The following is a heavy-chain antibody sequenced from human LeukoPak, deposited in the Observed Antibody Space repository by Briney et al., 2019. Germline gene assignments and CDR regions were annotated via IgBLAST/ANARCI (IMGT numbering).Heavy chain of an antibody. D-gene: IGHD3-3*01. J-gene: IGHJ4*02. CDR1: GFTFDDYA. V-gene: IGHV3-9*01. CDR2: ISWNSGSI. Sequence: PGGSLRLSCAASGFTFDDYAMHWVRQAPGKGLEWVSGISWNSGSIGYAVSVKGRFTISRDNAKNSLYLQMNSLRAEDTALYYCAKGLNYDFWSGSQIDWGQGTLVTVSS. CDR3: AKGLNYDFWSGSQID.